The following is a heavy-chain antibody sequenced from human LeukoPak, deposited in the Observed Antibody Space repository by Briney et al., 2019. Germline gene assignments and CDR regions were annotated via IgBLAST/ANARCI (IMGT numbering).Heavy chain of an antibody. Sequence: GGSLRLSCAASGFTFSDYYMRWLRQAPGKGLEWVSYISSSGSTIYYADSVKGRFTISRDNAKNSLYLQMNSLRAEDTALYYCAKGGKLYSSGWYYFDYWGQGTLVTVSS. CDR1: GFTFSDYY. CDR3: AKGGKLYSSGWYYFDY. V-gene: IGHV3-11*01. D-gene: IGHD6-19*01. CDR2: ISSSGSTI. J-gene: IGHJ4*02.